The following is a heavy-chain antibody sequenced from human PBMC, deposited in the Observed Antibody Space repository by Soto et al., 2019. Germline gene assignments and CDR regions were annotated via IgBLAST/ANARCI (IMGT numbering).Heavy chain of an antibody. CDR2: IRSKANSYAT. CDR3: TIFGVKTTTGYYYYYYMDV. D-gene: IGHD3-3*01. J-gene: IGHJ6*03. Sequence: GESLKISCAASGFTFSGSAMHWVRQASGKGLEWVGRIRSKANSYATAYAASVKGRFTISRDDSKNTVYLQMNSLKTEDTAVYYCTIFGVKTTTGYYYYYYMDVWGKGTTVTVSS. V-gene: IGHV3-73*01. CDR1: GFTFSGSA.